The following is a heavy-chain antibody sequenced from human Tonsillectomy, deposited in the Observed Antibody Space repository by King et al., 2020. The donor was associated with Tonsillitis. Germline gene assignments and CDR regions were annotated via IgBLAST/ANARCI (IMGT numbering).Heavy chain of an antibody. J-gene: IGHJ4*02. Sequence: QLVQSGAEVKKPGESLKISCAGSGYSFTSFWIAWVRQVPGKGLEWMGIVYPYDSDIRYSPSFHGQVTISADKSAAYLQWSSLKASDTAIHYCARYNYGAPLHYWGQGTLVTVSS. CDR2: VYPYDSDI. D-gene: IGHD4/OR15-4a*01. CDR1: GYSFTSFW. V-gene: IGHV5-51*01. CDR3: ARYNYGAPLHY.